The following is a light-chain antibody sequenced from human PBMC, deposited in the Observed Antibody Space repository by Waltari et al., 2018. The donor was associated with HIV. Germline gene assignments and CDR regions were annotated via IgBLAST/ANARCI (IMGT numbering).Light chain of an antibody. CDR3: SSYTISSTLV. CDR2: AVS. CDR1: SSDVGGYNY. V-gene: IGLV2-14*01. Sequence: QSALTQPASVSGSPGQSITISCTGTSSDVGGYNYVSWYQQHPGKAPKLLIYAVSKRTSGVSNRFSGSKSGNTASLTISGLQAEDEADYYCSSYTISSTLVFGGGTKLTVL. J-gene: IGLJ2*01.